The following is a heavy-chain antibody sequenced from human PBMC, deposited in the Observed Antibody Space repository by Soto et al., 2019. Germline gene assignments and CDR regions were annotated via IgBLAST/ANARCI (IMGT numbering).Heavy chain of an antibody. CDR1: GGTFSSYA. CDR2: IIPIFGTA. J-gene: IGHJ6*02. D-gene: IGHD2-2*01. V-gene: IGHV1-69*13. Sequence: SVKVSCKASGGTFSSYAISWVRQAPGQGLEWMGGIIPIFGTANYAQKFQGRVTIIADGSTRTAYMELSGLRSEDTAVYYCASRSEGVVPAVIWGIYYYGMDVWGQGTTVTVSS. CDR3: ASRSEGVVPAVIWGIYYYGMDV.